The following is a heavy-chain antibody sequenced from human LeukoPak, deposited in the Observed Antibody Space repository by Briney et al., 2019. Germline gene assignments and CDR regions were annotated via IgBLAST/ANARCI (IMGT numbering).Heavy chain of an antibody. V-gene: IGHV4-31*03. D-gene: IGHD3-22*01. CDR2: IYYSGST. Sequence: PSETLSLTCTVSGASISSGGYYWSWIRQHPGRGLEWIGYIYYSGSTYYNPSLKSRVTISVDTSKIQFSLKLSSVTAADTAVYYCARGKTERSGYPGPSFDYWGQGTLVTVSS. J-gene: IGHJ4*02. CDR1: GASISSGGYY. CDR3: ARGKTERSGYPGPSFDY.